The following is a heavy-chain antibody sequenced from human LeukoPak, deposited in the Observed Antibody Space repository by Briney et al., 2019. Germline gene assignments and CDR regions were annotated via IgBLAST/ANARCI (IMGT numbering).Heavy chain of an antibody. CDR1: GGSITTTNW. V-gene: IGHV4-4*02. Sequence: SETLSLTCAVSGGSITTTNWWTWVRQPPGKGLEWIGEIHHSGTTHYNPSLKRRVTISVDTSKNQFSLKLSSVTAADTAVYYCARLYSSWYLFDYWGQGTLVTVSS. CDR2: IHHSGTT. CDR3: ARLYSSWYLFDY. J-gene: IGHJ4*02. D-gene: IGHD6-13*01.